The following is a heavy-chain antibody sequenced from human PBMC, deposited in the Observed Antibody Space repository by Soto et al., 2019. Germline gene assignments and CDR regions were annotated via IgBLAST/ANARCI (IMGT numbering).Heavy chain of an antibody. CDR3: ARDDGRCDGGRCYVGPLDF. CDR1: GFTVSSKY. J-gene: IGHJ6*04. D-gene: IGHD2-15*01. Sequence: EVHLVESGGGLVQPGGSLRLSCAASGFTVSSKYMSWFRQAPGKGLEWVSLIQSGGPTYYADSVKGRFTISRDTSENTLHLQMDSLRAEDKAVYYCARDDGRCDGGRCYVGPLDFWGKGTTVTVSS. V-gene: IGHV3-66*01. CDR2: IQSGGPT.